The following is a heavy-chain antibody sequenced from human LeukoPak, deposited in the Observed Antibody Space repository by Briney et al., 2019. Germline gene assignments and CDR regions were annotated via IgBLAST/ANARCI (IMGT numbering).Heavy chain of an antibody. J-gene: IGHJ4*02. CDR2: ISGSGGST. D-gene: IGHD6-19*01. CDR3: AKDRGIAVAGHWDY. CDR1: GFTFSSYA. V-gene: IGHV3-23*01. Sequence: GGSLRLSCAASGFTFSSYAMSWVRQAPGKGLEWVSAISGSGGSTYYADSVKGRFTISRDNSKNTLYLQMNSLRAEGTAVYYCAKDRGIAVAGHWDYWGQGTLVTVSS.